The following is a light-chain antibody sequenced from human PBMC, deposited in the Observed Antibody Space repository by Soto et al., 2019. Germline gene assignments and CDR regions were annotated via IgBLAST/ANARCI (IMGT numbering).Light chain of an antibody. J-gene: IGLJ1*01. CDR2: DVA. V-gene: IGLV2-14*01. CDR3: SSYTTSSNYV. CDR1: STDVGRYNY. Sequence: QSVLTQPASVSGSPGQPITISCTGTSTDVGRYNYVSWYQQHPGKAPKLMIYDVANRPSGVSNRFSGSKSGITASLTISGLQAEDEADYYCSSYTTSSNYVFGTGTKVTVL.